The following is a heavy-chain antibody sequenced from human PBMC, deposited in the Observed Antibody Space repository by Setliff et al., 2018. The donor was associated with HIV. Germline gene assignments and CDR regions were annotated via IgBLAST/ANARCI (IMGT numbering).Heavy chain of an antibody. D-gene: IGHD1-1*01. CDR3: AREDGSNSHDTFEI. CDR1: GGSISTSRHY. Sequence: PSETLSLTCTVSGGSISTSRHYWGWIRQPPGKGLEWIGSIYYTGSTYYNPSLKSRVAMSVDSSNHQFSLKLTSVTPADTAIYYCAREDGSNSHDTFEIWGQGILVTVSS. V-gene: IGHV4-39*07. J-gene: IGHJ3*02. CDR2: IYYTGST.